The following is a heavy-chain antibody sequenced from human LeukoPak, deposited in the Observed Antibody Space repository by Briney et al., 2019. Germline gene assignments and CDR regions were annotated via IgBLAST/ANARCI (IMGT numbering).Heavy chain of an antibody. D-gene: IGHD3-9*01. V-gene: IGHV3-30*04. J-gene: IGHJ4*02. CDR2: ISYDGSNK. CDR3: ARVPLRYFDWLSSAAPFDY. Sequence: GGSLRLSCAASGFTFSSYAMHWVRQAPGKGLEWVAVISYDGSNKYYADSVKGRFTISRDNSKNTLYLQMNSLRAEDTAVYYCARVPLRYFDWLSSAAPFDYWGQGTLSPSPQ. CDR1: GFTFSSYA.